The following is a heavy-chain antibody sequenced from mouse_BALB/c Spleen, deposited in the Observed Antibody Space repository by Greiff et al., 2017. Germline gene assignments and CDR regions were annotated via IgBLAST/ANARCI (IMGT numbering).Heavy chain of an antibody. CDR2: IWAGGST. Sequence: VQLQESGPGLVAPSQSLSITCTVSGFSLTSFGVHWVRQPPGKGLEWLGVIWAGGSTNYNSALMSRLSISKDNSKSQVFLKMNSLQTDDTAMYYCATPITTAIMDYWGQGTSVTVSS. CDR1: GFSLTSFG. J-gene: IGHJ4*01. V-gene: IGHV2-9*02. CDR3: ATPITTAIMDY. D-gene: IGHD1-2*01.